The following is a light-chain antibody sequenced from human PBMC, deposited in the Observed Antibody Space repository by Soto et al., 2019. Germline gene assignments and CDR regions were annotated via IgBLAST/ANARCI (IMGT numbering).Light chain of an antibody. Sequence: EIVLTQSPGTLSLSPGERATLSCRASQSVSSSYLAWYQQKPGQAPRLLIYGASSRATGIPDRFRGSGSGTDFTLTISRLEPEDFAVYYCQLGTFGQGTKVEIK. CDR3: QLGT. J-gene: IGKJ1*01. CDR2: GAS. V-gene: IGKV3-20*01. CDR1: QSVSSSY.